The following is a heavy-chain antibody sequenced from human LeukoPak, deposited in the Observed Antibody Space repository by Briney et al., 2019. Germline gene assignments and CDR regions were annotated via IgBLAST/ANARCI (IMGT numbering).Heavy chain of an antibody. CDR1: GFTFSSYA. D-gene: IGHD3-22*01. CDR2: ISYDGSNK. Sequence: GGSLRLSCAASGFTFSSYAMHWVRQAPGKGLEWVAVISYDGSNKYYADSVKGRFTISRDNSKNTLYLQMNCLRAEDTAVYYCARDIPYTMIADYWGQGTLVTVSS. V-gene: IGHV3-30-3*01. J-gene: IGHJ4*02. CDR3: ARDIPYTMIADY.